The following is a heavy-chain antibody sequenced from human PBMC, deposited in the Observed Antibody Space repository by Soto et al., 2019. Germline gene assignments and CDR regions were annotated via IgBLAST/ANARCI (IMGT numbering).Heavy chain of an antibody. CDR1: GGTFSSYA. J-gene: IGHJ5*02. D-gene: IGHD5-12*01. V-gene: IGHV1-69*13. CDR3: AREPHSGYGDPPDP. CDR2: IIPIFGTA. Sequence: GASVKVSCKASGGTFSSYAISWVRQAPGQGLEWMGGIIPIFGTANYAQKFQGRVTITADESTSTAYMELSSLRSEDTAVYYCAREPHSGYGDPPDPWGQGTLVTVSS.